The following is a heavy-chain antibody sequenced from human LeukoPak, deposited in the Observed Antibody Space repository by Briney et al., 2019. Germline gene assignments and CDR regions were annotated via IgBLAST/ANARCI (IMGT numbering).Heavy chain of an antibody. V-gene: IGHV4-39*07. J-gene: IGHJ3*02. CDR2: ISYSGST. Sequence: SETLSLTCIVSGGSISSSTSYWGWIRQPPGKGLEWIGSISYSGSTYYNPSLKSRVTISVDTSKNQFSLKLSSVTAADTAVYYCARGRGNCSGGSCYGSAFDIWGQGTMVTVSS. CDR3: ARGRGNCSGGSCYGSAFDI. CDR1: GGSISSSTSY. D-gene: IGHD2-15*01.